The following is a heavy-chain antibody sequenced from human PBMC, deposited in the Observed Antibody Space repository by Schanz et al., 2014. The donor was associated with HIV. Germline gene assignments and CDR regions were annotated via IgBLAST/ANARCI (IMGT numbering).Heavy chain of an antibody. CDR1: GFTFSSYG. CDR2: IWFDGRNK. V-gene: IGHV3-33*01. CDR3: TRGRFLERGGMDV. Sequence: QVQLVESGGGVVQPGRSLRLSCAASGFTFSSYGMHWVRQAPGKGLEWVAVIWFDGRNKYYGDSVKGRFMISRDNSNNTXXXQMNXLRAEDTAVYFCTRGRFLERGGMDVWGQGTAVTVSS. D-gene: IGHD3-3*01. J-gene: IGHJ6*02.